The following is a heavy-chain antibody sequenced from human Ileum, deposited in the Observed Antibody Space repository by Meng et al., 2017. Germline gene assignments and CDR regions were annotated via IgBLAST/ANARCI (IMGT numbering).Heavy chain of an antibody. CDR2: INAGNGNI. CDR1: GYTFRNYP. J-gene: IGHJ4*02. V-gene: IGHV1-3*01. Sequence: QVQLVQSGTEVKKGGASVKVSCTASGYTFRNYPLHWVRQAPGQRPEWMGWINAGNGNIKISQKVQGRITITSDTSATAYMELSSLRSEDTAVYFCARENDNWNYFDYWGQGSLVTVSS. D-gene: IGHD1-1*01. CDR3: ARENDNWNYFDY.